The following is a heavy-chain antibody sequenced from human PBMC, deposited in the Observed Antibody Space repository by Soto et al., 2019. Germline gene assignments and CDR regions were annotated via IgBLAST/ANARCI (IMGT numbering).Heavy chain of an antibody. D-gene: IGHD6-19*01. J-gene: IGHJ4*02. CDR1: GGSISSGGYC. CDR2: IYYSGIT. V-gene: IGHV4-31*03. CDR3: ATSGLTRRQWPWDY. Sequence: SETLSLTCTVSGGSISSGGYCWSWIRQYPGKGLEWIGNIYYSGITNYNPSLKSRLTISLDTSKNQFSLKLSSVTAADTAVYYCATSGLTRRQWPWDYWGQGTLVTVSS.